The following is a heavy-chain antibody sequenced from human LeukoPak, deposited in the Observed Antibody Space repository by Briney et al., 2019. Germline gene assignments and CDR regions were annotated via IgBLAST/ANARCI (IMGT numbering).Heavy chain of an antibody. CDR3: ARANWGKYYFDY. Sequence: ASVKVSCKASGGTFSSYIINWVRQAPGQGLEWMGGIIPIFGTANYAQKFQGRVTITADESTSTAYMELSSLRSVDTAVYYCARANWGKYYFDYWGQGALVTVSS. CDR1: GGTFSSYI. V-gene: IGHV1-69*01. J-gene: IGHJ4*02. D-gene: IGHD7-27*01. CDR2: IIPIFGTA.